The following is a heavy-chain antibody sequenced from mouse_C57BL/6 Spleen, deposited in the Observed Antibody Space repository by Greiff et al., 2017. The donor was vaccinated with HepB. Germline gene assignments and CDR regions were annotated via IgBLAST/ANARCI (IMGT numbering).Heavy chain of an antibody. Sequence: EVHLVESGPELVKPGASVKIPCKASGYTFTDYNMDWVKQSHGKSLEWIGDINPNNGGTIYNQKFKGKATLTVDKSSSTAYMELRSLTSEDTAVYYCARGSHLLRLMDYWGQGTSVTVSS. V-gene: IGHV1-18*01. J-gene: IGHJ4*01. CDR2: INPNNGGT. CDR3: ARGSHLLRLMDY. D-gene: IGHD2-1*01. CDR1: GYTFTDYN.